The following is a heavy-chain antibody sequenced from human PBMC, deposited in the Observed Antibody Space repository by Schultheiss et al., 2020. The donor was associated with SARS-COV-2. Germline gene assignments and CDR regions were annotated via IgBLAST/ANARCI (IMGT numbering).Heavy chain of an antibody. CDR2: IYTSGST. CDR1: GGSISSSSYY. Sequence: SETLSLTCTVSGGSISSSSYYWGWIRQPPGKGLEWIGRIYTSGSTNYNPSLKSRVTISVDTSKNQFSLKLSSVTAADTAVYYCARDLGYCSSTSCYTFDIWGQGTMVTVSS. CDR3: ARDLGYCSSTSCYTFDI. J-gene: IGHJ3*02. D-gene: IGHD2-2*02. V-gene: IGHV4-39*07.